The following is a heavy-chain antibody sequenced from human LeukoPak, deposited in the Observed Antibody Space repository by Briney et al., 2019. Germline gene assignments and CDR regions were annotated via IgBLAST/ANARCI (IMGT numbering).Heavy chain of an antibody. CDR1: GFTFSGYG. CDR2: IRYDGSNK. V-gene: IGHV3-30*02. D-gene: IGHD2-15*01. J-gene: IGHJ5*02. CDR3: AKDRRGGSCPWFDP. Sequence: QTGGSLRLSCAASGFTFSGYGMHWVRQAPGKGLEWVAFIRYDGSNKYYADSVKGRFTISRDNSKNTLYLQMNSLRAEDTAVYYCAKDRRGGSCPWFDPWGQGTLVTVSS.